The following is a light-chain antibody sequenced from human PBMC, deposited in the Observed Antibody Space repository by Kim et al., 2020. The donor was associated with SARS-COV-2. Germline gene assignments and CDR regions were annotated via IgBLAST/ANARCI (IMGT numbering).Light chain of an antibody. CDR2: KAS. CDR1: QSISSW. CDR3: QQYSSYPET. J-gene: IGKJ5*01. V-gene: IGKV1-5*03. Sequence: ASVGDRVTITCRASQSISSWLAWYQQKPGKAPKLLIYKASSLESGVPSRFSGSGSGTEFTLTISSLQPEDVATYYCQQYSSYPETFGQGTRLEIK.